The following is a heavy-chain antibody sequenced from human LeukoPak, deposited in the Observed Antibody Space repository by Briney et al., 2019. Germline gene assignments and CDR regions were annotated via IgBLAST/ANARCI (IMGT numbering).Heavy chain of an antibody. CDR1: GYTFTSYG. V-gene: IGHV7-4-1*02. Sequence: ASVKVSCKASGYTFTSYGISWVRQAPGQGLEWMGWINTNTGNPTYAQGFTGRFVFSLDTSVSTAYLQISSLKAEDTAVYYCAREFVVVPAAISPYYYYGMDVWGQGTTVTVSS. D-gene: IGHD2-2*02. J-gene: IGHJ6*02. CDR2: INTNTGNP. CDR3: AREFVVVPAAISPYYYYGMDV.